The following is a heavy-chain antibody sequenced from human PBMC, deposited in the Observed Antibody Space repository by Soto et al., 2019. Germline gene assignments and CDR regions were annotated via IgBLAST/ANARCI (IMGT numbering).Heavy chain of an antibody. CDR2: ISYSTTYI. CDR1: GFTFSSYN. V-gene: IGHV3-21*01. D-gene: IGHD1-26*01. Sequence: GGSLRLSCAASGFTFSSYNMNWVRQAPGKGLEWVSSISYSTTYIYYADSEQGRFTISRDNAKNSLYLQMNSLRADDTAVYYCARAVLPSVVGAVDYWGQGTLVTVSS. CDR3: ARAVLPSVVGAVDY. J-gene: IGHJ4*02.